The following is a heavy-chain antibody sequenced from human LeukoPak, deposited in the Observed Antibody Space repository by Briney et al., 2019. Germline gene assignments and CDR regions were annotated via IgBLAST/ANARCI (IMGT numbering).Heavy chain of an antibody. Sequence: PSETLSLTCSVSGGSIRSNFWSWIRQPPGKGLEWIGHIYYSGSIDYNPSLKGRVTLSIDTSKNQFSLKLTSVTAADTAVYYCARYDNGGYYPLGNWFDPWGQGTLVTVSP. CDR2: IYYSGSI. J-gene: IGHJ5*02. CDR3: ARYDNGGYYPLGNWFDP. D-gene: IGHD3-22*01. V-gene: IGHV4-59*08. CDR1: GGSIRSNF.